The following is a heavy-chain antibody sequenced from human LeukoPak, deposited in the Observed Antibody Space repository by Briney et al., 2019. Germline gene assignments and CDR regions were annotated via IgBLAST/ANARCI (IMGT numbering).Heavy chain of an antibody. D-gene: IGHD2/OR15-2a*01. CDR2: IYMNGRT. CDR3: ARDSPWDFGIVPGVDHYMDV. J-gene: IGHJ6*03. CDR1: GGFISSGGYF. Sequence: PSETLSLTCSVCGGFISSGGYFWRWIRQPAGKGLEWIGHIYMNGRTNYNPSLKSRVSISHDTSKNQFSLKMTSVTAADTAVYFCARDSPWDFGIVPGVDHYMDVWGKGATVTVSS. V-gene: IGHV4-61*09.